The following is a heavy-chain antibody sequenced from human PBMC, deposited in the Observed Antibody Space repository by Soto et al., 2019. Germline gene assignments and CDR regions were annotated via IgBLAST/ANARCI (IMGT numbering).Heavy chain of an antibody. V-gene: IGHV4-4*02. CDR1: SGSISTTNW. CDR3: ARQITGSTGFDY. CDR2: IYHSGIT. J-gene: IGHJ4*02. Sequence: PSETLSLTCTVSSGSISTTNWWTWVRQPPGKGLEWIGEIYHSGITNSIPSLKSRVTMSVDKSKNQFSLNLISVISSDTAVYYCARQITGSTGFDYWGQGILVTVSS. D-gene: IGHD1-7*01.